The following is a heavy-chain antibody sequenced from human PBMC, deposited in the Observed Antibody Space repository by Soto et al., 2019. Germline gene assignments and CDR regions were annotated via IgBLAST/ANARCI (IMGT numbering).Heavy chain of an antibody. CDR1: GYTFTNNG. CDR2: MNPSTGQT. V-gene: IGHV1-8*01. Sequence: QVQLVQSGAEVKKPGASVKVSCKASGYTFTNNGINWVRQATGQGLEWMGWMNPSTGQTGYTEKFQGRLAMTRDTSITKAYMELTSLTSGDTAVYYCSRAGDSGAWISNWGQGTLVTVSS. CDR3: SRAGDSGAWISN. D-gene: IGHD7-27*01. J-gene: IGHJ4*02.